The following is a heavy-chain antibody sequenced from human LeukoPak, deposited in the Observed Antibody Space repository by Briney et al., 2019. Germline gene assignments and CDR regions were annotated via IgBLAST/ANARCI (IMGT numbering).Heavy chain of an antibody. J-gene: IGHJ4*02. CDR2: VIPIFGTA. D-gene: IGHD3-22*01. CDR1: GGTFSSYA. CDR3: AGEQYYYDSSGYPKYFDY. V-gene: IGHV1-69*05. Sequence: SVKVSCKASGGTFSSYAISWLRQAPGQGLEWMGRVIPIFGTANYAQKFQGRVTITTDESTSTAYMELSSLRSEDTAVYYCAGEQYYYDSSGYPKYFDYWGQGTLVTVSS.